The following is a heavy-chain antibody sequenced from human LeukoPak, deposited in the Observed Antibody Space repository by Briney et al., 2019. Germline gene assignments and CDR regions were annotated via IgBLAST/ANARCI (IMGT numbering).Heavy chain of an antibody. D-gene: IGHD3-10*01. J-gene: IGHJ4*02. Sequence: GGSLRLSCAASGFTFRSYTMSWVRQAPGKGLEWVSSITFSSTYTYYADSVNGRITISRDNAKNSLYLQMNSLRAEDTAVYYCARDKYFGITMVRGDFDYWGQGTLVTVSS. CDR3: ARDKYFGITMVRGDFDY. V-gene: IGHV3-21*01. CDR2: ITFSSTYT. CDR1: GFTFRSYT.